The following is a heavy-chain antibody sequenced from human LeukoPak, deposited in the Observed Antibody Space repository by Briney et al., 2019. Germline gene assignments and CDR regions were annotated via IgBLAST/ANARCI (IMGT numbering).Heavy chain of an antibody. Sequence: PGGSLRLSCAASGFIFSSYWMSWVRQAPGKRLEWVAEIKHDGSEKHHVDSVTGRFTISRDNAKNSLYLQMYSLRAEDTAVYYCARRTPLASVFDSWGQGTLVTVSS. CDR3: ARRTPLASVFDS. V-gene: IGHV3-7*01. CDR1: GFIFSSYW. CDR2: IKHDGSEK. D-gene: IGHD1-1*01. J-gene: IGHJ4*02.